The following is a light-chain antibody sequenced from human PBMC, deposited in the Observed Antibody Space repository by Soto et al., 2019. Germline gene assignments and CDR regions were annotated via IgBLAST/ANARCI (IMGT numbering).Light chain of an antibody. CDR1: QSITSY. J-gene: IGKJ5*01. V-gene: IGKV1-39*01. Sequence: DIQMTQSPSSLSASIGDRVTITCRASQSITSYLNWYQQKPGKAPELLIHAASSLQSGVPSRFRGSGSGTDFTLTISRLEPEDFAVYYCQHYGSSPPVTFGQGTRLEIK. CDR2: AAS. CDR3: QHYGSSPPVT.